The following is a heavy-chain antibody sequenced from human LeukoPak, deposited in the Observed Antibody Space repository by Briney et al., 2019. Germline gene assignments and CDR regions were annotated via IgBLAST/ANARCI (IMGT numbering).Heavy chain of an antibody. D-gene: IGHD3-3*01. J-gene: IGHJ4*02. CDR1: GNALTDFS. Sequence: GASVKVSCRVSGNALTDFSIHWVRQAPGKGLEWMGGFDPEEAVTIYSQKFQGSVTMTEDTSADTAYMELSSLTSEDTAVYYCTTSRYNFWSGYTYWGQGTLVTVSS. V-gene: IGHV1-24*01. CDR3: TTSRYNFWSGYTY. CDR2: FDPEEAVT.